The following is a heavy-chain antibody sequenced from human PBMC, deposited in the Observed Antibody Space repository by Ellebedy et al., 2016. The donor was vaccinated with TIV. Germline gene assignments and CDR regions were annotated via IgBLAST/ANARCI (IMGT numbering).Heavy chain of an antibody. CDR2: IKEDGSEK. CDR3: ARGGSESDY. Sequence: GESLKISCAASGFTFSNYWMRWVRQGPGKGLEGVANIKEDGSEKNYVASVKGRFTISRDNAKNSLYLQMNSLRAEDTAVYYCARGGSESDYWGKGTLVTVSS. J-gene: IGHJ4*02. V-gene: IGHV3-7*01. CDR1: GFTFSNYW. D-gene: IGHD1-26*01.